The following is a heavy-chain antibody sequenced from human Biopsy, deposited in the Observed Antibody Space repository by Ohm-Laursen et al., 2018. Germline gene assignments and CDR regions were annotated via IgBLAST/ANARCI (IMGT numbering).Heavy chain of an antibody. Sequence: GSLRLSCAASGFTFSDYQMSWIRQTPGKGLEWVSHISSGGSTIFHADSVKGRFTISRDGAKGSLYLQMTNLRAEDTAVYYCGRSYGIMAAPVHLWGQGTLVTVSS. J-gene: IGHJ4*01. V-gene: IGHV3-11*01. CDR3: GRSYGIMAAPVHL. CDR2: ISSGGSTI. CDR1: GFTFSDYQ. D-gene: IGHD3-16*01.